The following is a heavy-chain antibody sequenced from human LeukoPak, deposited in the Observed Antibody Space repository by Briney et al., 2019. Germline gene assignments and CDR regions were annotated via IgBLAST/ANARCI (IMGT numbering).Heavy chain of an antibody. CDR3: ARSSIRSSGYYYADY. D-gene: IGHD3-22*01. V-gene: IGHV4-59*08. Sequence: PSETLSLTCSVSGGPISSYYWSWIRQPPGKELEWIGYIYYSGSTNYNPSLKSRVTISVDTSTNQFSRKLSSVTAADTAVYYCARSSIRSSGYYYADYWGQGTLVTVSS. CDR2: IYYSGST. CDR1: GGPISSYY. J-gene: IGHJ4*02.